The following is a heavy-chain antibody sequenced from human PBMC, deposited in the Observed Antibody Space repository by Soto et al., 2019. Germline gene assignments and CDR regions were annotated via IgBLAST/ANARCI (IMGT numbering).Heavy chain of an antibody. J-gene: IGHJ6*02. V-gene: IGHV3-11*06. D-gene: IGHD6-13*01. CDR1: GFTFSDYY. Sequence: QVQVVESGGGLVKPGGSLRLSCAASGFTFSDYYMTWIRQAPGKGLEWVSSISSSSSYIYYADSVKGRFTISRDNAKNSLYLQMNSLRAEDAAVYYCARDLTGSSSSWYPAYYYYGMDVWGQGTTVTVSS. CDR2: ISSSSSYI. CDR3: ARDLTGSSSSWYPAYYYYGMDV.